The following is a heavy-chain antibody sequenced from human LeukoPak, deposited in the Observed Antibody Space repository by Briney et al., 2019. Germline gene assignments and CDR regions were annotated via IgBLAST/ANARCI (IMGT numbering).Heavy chain of an antibody. D-gene: IGHD5-24*01. CDR1: GYTFTDYY. CDR3: ARDPDGYNSDDY. V-gene: IGHV1-2*04. CDR2: INPNSGDT. Sequence: GASVKVSCKASGYTFTDYYLFWVRQAPGQGLAWMGWINPNSGDTNYAQKFQGWVTMTRDTSISTAYMEVSRLRSDDTAVYYCARDPDGYNSDDYWGQGTLVTVSS. J-gene: IGHJ4*02.